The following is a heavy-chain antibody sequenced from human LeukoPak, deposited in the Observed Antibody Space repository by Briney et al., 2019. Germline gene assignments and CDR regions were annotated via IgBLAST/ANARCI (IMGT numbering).Heavy chain of an antibody. CDR3: PRAATVVGAYYYYYGMDV. Sequence: PGGSLRLSCAADGFTFRDYEMNWARQAPGKGLEWVSYISSSGSTIYYADSVKGRFTISRDNAKNSLYLQINRLRDEDTAVYYRPRAATVVGAYYYYYGMDVWGQGTTVTVSS. CDR1: GFTFRDYE. J-gene: IGHJ6*02. D-gene: IGHD4-23*01. V-gene: IGHV3-48*03. CDR2: ISSSGSTI.